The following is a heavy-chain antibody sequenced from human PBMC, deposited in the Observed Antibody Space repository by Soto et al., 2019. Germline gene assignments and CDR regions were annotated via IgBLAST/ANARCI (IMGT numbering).Heavy chain of an antibody. J-gene: IGHJ4*02. Sequence: QVQLVQSGAEVRQPASSVKVSCKTSGATFSSYAITWVRQAPGQGLEWMGGIVPTVDTSTYAQKFQGRVTIPADKVTHTVYMELSSLRSDDTAVYYCVRVVAIPGSPDNWGQGTLVTVSS. CDR2: IVPTVDTS. D-gene: IGHD2-15*01. CDR3: VRVVAIPGSPDN. CDR1: GATFSSYA. V-gene: IGHV1-69*14.